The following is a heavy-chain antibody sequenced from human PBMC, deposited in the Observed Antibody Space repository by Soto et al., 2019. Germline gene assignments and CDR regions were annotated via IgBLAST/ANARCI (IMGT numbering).Heavy chain of an antibody. Sequence: EVQLVESGGGLIQPGGSLRLSCAASGVTVSSNYMNWVRQPPGKGLEWVAIIYSGSNSYYADSVKGRFTISRDNSKNTLYLQMNSLRAEDTAMYYCAREGDAFDVWGQGTMVIVSS. CDR2: IYSGSNS. J-gene: IGHJ3*01. V-gene: IGHV3-53*01. CDR3: AREGDAFDV. CDR1: GVTVSSNY.